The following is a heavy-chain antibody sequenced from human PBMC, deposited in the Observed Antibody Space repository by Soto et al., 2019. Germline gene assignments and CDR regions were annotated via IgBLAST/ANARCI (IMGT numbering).Heavy chain of an antibody. V-gene: IGHV3-48*02. J-gene: IGHJ4*02. Sequence: GGSLRLSCAASGFTFSSYSMNWVRQAPGKGLEWVSYISGSCITLYYADSVKGRFTISRDNAKNSLYLQMNSLRDRDTAVYYCARDRTVTTEILDYWGQGTLVTVS. CDR2: ISGSCITL. CDR1: GFTFSSYS. CDR3: ARDRTVTTEILDY. D-gene: IGHD4-17*01.